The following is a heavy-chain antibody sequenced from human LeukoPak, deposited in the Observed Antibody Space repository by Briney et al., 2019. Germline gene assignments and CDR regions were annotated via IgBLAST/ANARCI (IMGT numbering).Heavy chain of an antibody. J-gene: IGHJ4*02. Sequence: GGSLRLSCAASGFTFSSYSMNWVRQAPGKGLEWVSSISSSSSYIYYADSVKGRFTISRDNAKNSLYLQMNSLRAEDTAVYYCARTNVLQFLEWLLHFDYWGQGTLVTVSS. CDR2: ISSSSSYI. V-gene: IGHV3-21*01. CDR3: ARTNVLQFLEWLLHFDY. D-gene: IGHD3-3*01. CDR1: GFTFSSYS.